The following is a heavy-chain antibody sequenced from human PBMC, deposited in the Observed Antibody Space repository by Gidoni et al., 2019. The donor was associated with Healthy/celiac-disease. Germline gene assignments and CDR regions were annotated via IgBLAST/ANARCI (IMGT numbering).Heavy chain of an antibody. V-gene: IGHV3-48*02. Sequence: EVQLVESGGGLVQPGGSLRLSCAASGLTFSSYSMNWVRQAPGKGLEWVSYISSSSSTIYYADSVKGRFTISRDNAKNSLYLQMNSLRDEDTAVYYCARGGYTAMVGYYFDYWGQGTLVTVSS. CDR2: ISSSSSTI. D-gene: IGHD5-18*01. CDR1: GLTFSSYS. J-gene: IGHJ4*02. CDR3: ARGGYTAMVGYYFDY.